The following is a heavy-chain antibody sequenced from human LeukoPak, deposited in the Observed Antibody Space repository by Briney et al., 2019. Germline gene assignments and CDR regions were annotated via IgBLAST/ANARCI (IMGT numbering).Heavy chain of an antibody. CDR1: GYTFTGYY. D-gene: IGHD3-16*01. J-gene: IGHJ4*02. CDR3: ASADTIMAWWYFEY. CDR2: INPNSGGT. Sequence: GASVKVSCKASGYTFTGYYMHWVRQAPGQGLEWMGWINPNSGGTNYAQKFQGRVTMTRDTSISTAYMELSRLRSDDTAVYYCASADTIMAWWYFEYWGQGTLVTVSS. V-gene: IGHV1-2*02.